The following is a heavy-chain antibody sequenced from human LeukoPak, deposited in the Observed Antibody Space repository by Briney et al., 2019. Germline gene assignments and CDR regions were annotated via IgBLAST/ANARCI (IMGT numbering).Heavy chain of an antibody. CDR2: IYYSGST. V-gene: IGHV4-34*01. CDR3: ARDDDRAYFDY. CDR1: GGSFSGYY. D-gene: IGHD3-9*01. Sequence: KPSETLSLTCAVYGGSFSGYYWSWIRQPPGKGLEWIGSIYYSGSTYYNPSLKSRVTISVDTSKNQFSLKLSSVTAADTAVYYCARDDDRAYFDYWGQGTLVTVSS. J-gene: IGHJ4*02.